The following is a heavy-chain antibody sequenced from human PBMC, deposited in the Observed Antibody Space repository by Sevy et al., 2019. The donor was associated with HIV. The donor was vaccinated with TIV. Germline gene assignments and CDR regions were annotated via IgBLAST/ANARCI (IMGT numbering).Heavy chain of an antibody. CDR3: AKVLHIVVVPAAIDYYYGMDV. CDR2: IRFDGSIK. J-gene: IGHJ6*02. D-gene: IGHD2-2*01. CDR1: GFTFSTYG. V-gene: IGHV3-30*02. Sequence: GVSLRLSCAASGFTFSTYGMHWVRQAPGKGLEWVAFIRFDGSIKYYTDSVKGRLTISRDNSKNTLYLQMNSQRAEDTAVYFCAKVLHIVVVPAAIDYYYGMDVWGQGTTVTVSS.